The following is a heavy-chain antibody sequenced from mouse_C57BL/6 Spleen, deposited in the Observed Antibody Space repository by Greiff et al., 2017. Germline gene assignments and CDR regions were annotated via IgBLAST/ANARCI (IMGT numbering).Heavy chain of an antibody. Sequence: EVQLVESGGGLVKPGGSLKLSCAASGFTFSDYGMHWVRQAPEKGLEWVAYISSGSSTIYYADTVKGRFTISRDNAKNTLFLQMTSLRSEDTAMYYCARKFITTVGDYWGQGTSVTVSS. D-gene: IGHD1-1*01. J-gene: IGHJ4*01. CDR2: ISSGSSTI. CDR3: ARKFITTVGDY. CDR1: GFTFSDYG. V-gene: IGHV5-17*01.